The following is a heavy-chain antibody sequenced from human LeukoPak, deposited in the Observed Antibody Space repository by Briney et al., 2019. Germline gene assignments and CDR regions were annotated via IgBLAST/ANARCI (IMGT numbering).Heavy chain of an antibody. CDR1: GYTFTGYY. D-gene: IGHD3-22*01. J-gene: IGHJ5*02. CDR2: INPNSGGT. CDR3: ARGAMIVVVITTYPPSGP. Sequence: ASVKVSCKASGYTFTGYYMHWVRQAPGQGLEWMGGINPNSGGTNYAQKFQGRVTMTRDTSISTAYMEQSRLRSDETAVYYCARGAMIVVVITTYPPSGPWGQGTLVTVSS. V-gene: IGHV1-2*02.